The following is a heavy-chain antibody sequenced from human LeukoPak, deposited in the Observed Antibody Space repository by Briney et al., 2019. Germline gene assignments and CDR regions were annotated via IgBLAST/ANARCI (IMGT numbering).Heavy chain of an antibody. D-gene: IGHD3-10*01. CDR1: GGSISSYY. J-gene: IGHJ6*04. CDR2: IYYSGST. Sequence: SETLSLTCTVSGGSISSYYWSWIRQPPGKGLEWIGYIYYSGSTNYNPSLKSRVTISVDTSKNQFSLKLSSVTAADTAVYYRARDGTYYYGSGTPGYYGMDVWGKGTTVTVSS. V-gene: IGHV4-59*01. CDR3: ARDGTYYYGSGTPGYYGMDV.